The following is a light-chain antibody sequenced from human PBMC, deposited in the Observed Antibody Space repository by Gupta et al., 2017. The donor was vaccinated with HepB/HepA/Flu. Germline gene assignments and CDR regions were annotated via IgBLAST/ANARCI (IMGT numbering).Light chain of an antibody. V-gene: IGLV2-14*01. Sequence: QSALTQPASVSGSPGQSITISCTGTSSDVGGYNYVSWYQQHPGKAPKLMIYDVSNRPSGVSNRCSGSKSGNTASLTISGLQAEDEADYDCSSYTSSSTLVFGTGTKVTVL. CDR2: DVS. CDR3: SSYTSSSTLV. J-gene: IGLJ1*01. CDR1: SSDVGGYNY.